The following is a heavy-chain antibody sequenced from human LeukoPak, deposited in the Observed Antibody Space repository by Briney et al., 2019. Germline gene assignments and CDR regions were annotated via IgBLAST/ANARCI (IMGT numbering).Heavy chain of an antibody. J-gene: IGHJ5*02. V-gene: IGHV4-34*01. Sequence: SETLSLTCGVSGGSVSSYSWSWIRQPPGKGLEWIGETNPVGLTNYNPSLKSRVTISADTSKSQFSLHVTSVTAADTAMYYCARGWGSAMIRGLAGDSWGQGTLVTVSS. CDR3: ARGWGSAMIRGLAGDS. CDR2: TNPVGLT. D-gene: IGHD3-10*01. CDR1: GGSVSSYS.